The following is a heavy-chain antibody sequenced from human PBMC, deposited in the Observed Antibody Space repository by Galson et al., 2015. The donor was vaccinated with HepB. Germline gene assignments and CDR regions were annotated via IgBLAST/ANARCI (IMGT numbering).Heavy chain of an antibody. CDR3: ARDRGGYGYLFGAIDV. Sequence: SLSPAYEASGCTFSCNSMKWSHQVSLTALDWPSHITTPTGDIRDPYSGSGRFTISKDNAKDSLYLQMNSLRAEDTAVYYCARDRGGYGYLFGAIDVWGRGTMVTVSS. CDR1: GCTFSCNS. V-gene: IGHV3-11*05. CDR2: ITTPTGDI. D-gene: IGHD5-12*01. J-gene: IGHJ3*01.